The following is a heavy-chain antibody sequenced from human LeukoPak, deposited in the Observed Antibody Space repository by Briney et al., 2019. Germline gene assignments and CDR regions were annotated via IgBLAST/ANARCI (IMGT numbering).Heavy chain of an antibody. CDR2: IKQDGSEK. CDR1: GFTFSNYW. Sequence: GGSLRLSCAASGFTFSNYWMSWVRQAPGKGLEWVANIKQDGSEKYSVDSVKGRFIISRDNATNSLYLQMNSLRVEDTAVYYCAGRRGSYCFDYWGQGTLVTVSS. CDR3: AGRRGSYCFDY. J-gene: IGHJ4*02. V-gene: IGHV3-7*01. D-gene: IGHD3-10*01.